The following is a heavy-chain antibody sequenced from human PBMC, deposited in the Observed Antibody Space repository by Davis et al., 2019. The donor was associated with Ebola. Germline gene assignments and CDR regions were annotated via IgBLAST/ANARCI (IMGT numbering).Heavy chain of an antibody. CDR3: ARSSPYYYYYGMDV. D-gene: IGHD6-13*01. V-gene: IGHV2-70*04. J-gene: IGHJ6*02. CDR1: GFSLSTSGMR. CDR2: IDWDDDK. Sequence: SGPTLVKPTQTLTLTCTFSGFSLSTSGMRVSWIRQPPGKALEWLARIDWDDDKFYSTSLKTRLTISKDTSKNQVVLTMTNMDPVDTATYYCARSSPYYYYYGMDVWGQGTTVIVS.